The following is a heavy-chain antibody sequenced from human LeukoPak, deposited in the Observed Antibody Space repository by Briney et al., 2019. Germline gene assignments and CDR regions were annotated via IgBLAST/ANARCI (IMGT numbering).Heavy chain of an antibody. CDR3: ATDFYDTT. J-gene: IGHJ5*02. CDR2: IRSNSDGGTI. D-gene: IGHD3-22*01. Sequence: GGSLRLSCATSGFTFSNAWMNWVRQAPGKGLGWVGRIRSNSDGGTIDYAAPVKGRFALSRDDSKNTLYLQMNSPQTEDTAVYYCATDFYDTTWGQGTLVTVSS. CDR1: GFTFSNAW. V-gene: IGHV3-15*07.